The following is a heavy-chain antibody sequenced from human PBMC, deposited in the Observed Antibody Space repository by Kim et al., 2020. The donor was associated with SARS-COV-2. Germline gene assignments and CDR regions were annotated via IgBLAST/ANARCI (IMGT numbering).Heavy chain of an antibody. Sequence: NYAQKIQGRVTITADKSTSTAYMELSSLRSEDTAVYYCAGGRPRADAFDIWGQGTMVTVSS. J-gene: IGHJ3*02. CDR3: AGGRPRADAFDI. V-gene: IGHV1-69*04.